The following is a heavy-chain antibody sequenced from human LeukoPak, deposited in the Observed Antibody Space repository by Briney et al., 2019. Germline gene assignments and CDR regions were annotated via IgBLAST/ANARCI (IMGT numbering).Heavy chain of an antibody. J-gene: IGHJ4*02. V-gene: IGHV3-7*01. CDR1: GFSFSINW. Sequence: GGSLRLSCAASGFSFSINWMSWVRQAPGKGLEWVANIKGDGSEKYYVDSVKGRFTVSRDNARNSLYLQMNGLRVEDTGIYYCARADWFSADYWGQGTLVTVYS. CDR3: ARADWFSADY. CDR2: IKGDGSEK. D-gene: IGHD1-26*01.